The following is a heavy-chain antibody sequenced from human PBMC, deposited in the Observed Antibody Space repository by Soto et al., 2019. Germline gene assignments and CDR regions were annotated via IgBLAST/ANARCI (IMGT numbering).Heavy chain of an antibody. J-gene: IGHJ4*02. CDR2: ISGSGGST. CDR3: AKQDYDFWSGYYKGGLGPSNY. CDR1: GFTFSSYA. D-gene: IGHD3-3*01. V-gene: IGHV3-23*01. Sequence: GGSLRLSCAASGFTFSSYAMSWVRQAPGKGLEWVSAISGSGGSTYYADSVKGRFTISRDNSKNTLYLQMNSLRAEDTAVYYCAKQDYDFWSGYYKGGLGPSNYWGQGTLVTVSS.